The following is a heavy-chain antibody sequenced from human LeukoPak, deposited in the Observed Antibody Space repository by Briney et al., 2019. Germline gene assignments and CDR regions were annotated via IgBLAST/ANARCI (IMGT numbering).Heavy chain of an antibody. Sequence: ASVKVSCKASGYTLTSYYMHWVRQAPGQGLEWMGIINPSGGSTSYAQKFQGRVTMTRDMSTSTVYMELSSLRSEDTAVYYCARGPATMIYFDYWGQGTLVTVSS. D-gene: IGHD3-22*01. J-gene: IGHJ4*02. CDR2: INPSGGST. CDR3: ARGPATMIYFDY. V-gene: IGHV1-46*01. CDR1: GYTLTSYY.